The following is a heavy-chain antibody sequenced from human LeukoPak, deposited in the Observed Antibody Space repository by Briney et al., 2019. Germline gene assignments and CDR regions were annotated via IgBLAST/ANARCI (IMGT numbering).Heavy chain of an antibody. CDR3: ARALRAYYFYFDY. D-gene: IGHD2/OR15-2a*01. CDR1: GFTFSDFY. J-gene: IGHJ4*02. Sequence: PGGSLRLSCAASGFTFSDFYMSWIRQAPGKGLEWVSYISSGYSTMYYADSVKGRFTISRDNAKNSLYLQMNSLRAEDTAIYYCARALRAYYFYFDYWGQGTLVTVSS. V-gene: IGHV3-11*01. CDR2: ISSGYSTM.